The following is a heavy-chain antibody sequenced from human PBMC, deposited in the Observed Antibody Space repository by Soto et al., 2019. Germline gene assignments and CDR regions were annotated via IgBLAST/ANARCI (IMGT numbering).Heavy chain of an antibody. CDR3: ASTYSGYLDY. CDR1: GGSVSSDTHY. V-gene: IGHV4-31*03. CDR2: MYYSGST. D-gene: IGHD3-22*01. Sequence: SETLSLTCTVSGGSVSSDTHYWSWIRQQPGKRLEWIGYMYYSGSTFYNPSLRSRVSISVDTSKNQIYLKLSSVTAADTAVYYCASTYSGYLDYWGQGTLVTVSS. J-gene: IGHJ4*02.